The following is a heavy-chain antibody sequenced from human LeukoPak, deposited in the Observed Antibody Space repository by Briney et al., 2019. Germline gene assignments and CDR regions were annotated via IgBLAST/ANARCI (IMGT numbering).Heavy chain of an antibody. CDR2: IYTSGST. D-gene: IGHD3-22*01. V-gene: IGHV4-4*07. CDR3: ARESTYYYDSSGYSNWFDP. Sequence: KPSETLPLTCTVSGGSISSYYWSWIRQPAGKGLERIGRIYTSGSTNYNPSLKSRVTMSVDTSKNQFSLKLSSVTAADTAVYYCARESTYYYDSSGYSNWFDPWGQGTLVTVSS. CDR1: GGSISSYY. J-gene: IGHJ5*02.